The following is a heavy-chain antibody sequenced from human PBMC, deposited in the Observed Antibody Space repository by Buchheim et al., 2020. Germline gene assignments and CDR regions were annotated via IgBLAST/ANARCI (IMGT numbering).Heavy chain of an antibody. V-gene: IGHV3-48*01. CDR2: ISSSSSTI. CDR1: GFTFSSYS. CDR3: GSDPGSM. J-gene: IGHJ6*01. Sequence: EVQLVESGGGMVQLGGSLRLSCAASGFTFSSYSMNWVRQAPGKGLEWVSYISSSSSTIYYADSVQGRFTISRDNAKNSLYLYKSSGDAEDTDAYSSGSDPGSM.